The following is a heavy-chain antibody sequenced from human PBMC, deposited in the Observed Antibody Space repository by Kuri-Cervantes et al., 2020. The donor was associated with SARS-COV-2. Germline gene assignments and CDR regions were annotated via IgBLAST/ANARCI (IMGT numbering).Heavy chain of an antibody. V-gene: IGHV3-23*01. CDR2: ISTSGGDT. J-gene: IGHJ4*02. CDR3: ASVSTMGVSLD. D-gene: IGHD5-24*01. Sequence: GESLKISCAASRLTFNKYDLIWVRQAPGKGLEWVSSISTSGGDTNYADSLKGRFTISRDNSKNTLYLQMNSLGVEDTAVYYCASVSTMGVSLDWGQGTLVTVSS. CDR1: RLTFNKYD.